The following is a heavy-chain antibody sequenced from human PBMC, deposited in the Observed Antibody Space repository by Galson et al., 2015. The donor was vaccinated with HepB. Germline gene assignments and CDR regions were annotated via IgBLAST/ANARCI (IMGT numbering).Heavy chain of an antibody. CDR1: GYTFTGYY. CDR2: INPNSGGT. CDR3: ASGVYYYDSSGFYYYGMDV. J-gene: IGHJ6*02. D-gene: IGHD3-22*01. Sequence: SVKVSCKASGYTFTGYYMHWVRQAPGQGLEWMGWINPNSGGTNYAQKFQGRVTITADESTSTAYMELSSLRSEDTAVYYCASGVYYYDSSGFYYYGMDVWGQGTTVTVSS. V-gene: IGHV1-2*02.